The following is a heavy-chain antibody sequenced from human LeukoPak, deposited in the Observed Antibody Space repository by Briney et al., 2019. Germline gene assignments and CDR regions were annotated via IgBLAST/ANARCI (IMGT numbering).Heavy chain of an antibody. J-gene: IGHJ4*02. CDR2: IYYSGST. CDR1: GGSIRSDY. D-gene: IGHD5-18*01. Sequence: SETLSHTCIVSGGSIRSDYWSWIRQPPGKGLEWIGYIYYSGSTNYNPSLKSRVTISVDTSKNQFSLKLNSVTAADTAVYFCARERAAMDSWGQGTLVTVSS. CDR3: ARERAAMDS. V-gene: IGHV4-59*01.